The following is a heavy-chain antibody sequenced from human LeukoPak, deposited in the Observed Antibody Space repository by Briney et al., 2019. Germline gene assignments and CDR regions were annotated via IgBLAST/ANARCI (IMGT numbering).Heavy chain of an antibody. Sequence: SETLSLTCTVSGGSISSSSYYWGWIRQPPGKGLEWIGSIYYSGSTYYNPSLKSRVTISVDTSKNQFSLKLSSVTAADTAVYYCARRHHDFWRPFDSWGQGTLVTVSS. J-gene: IGHJ4*02. CDR1: GGSISSSSYY. CDR3: ARRHHDFWRPFDS. V-gene: IGHV4-39*07. D-gene: IGHD3-3*01. CDR2: IYYSGST.